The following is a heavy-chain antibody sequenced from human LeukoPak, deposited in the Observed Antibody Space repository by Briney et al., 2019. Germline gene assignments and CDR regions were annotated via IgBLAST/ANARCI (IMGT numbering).Heavy chain of an antibody. CDR1: GFIFSDYY. CDR2: ISSSGSTM. Sequence: GGSLRLSCAASGFIFSDYYMSWIRQAPGKGLEWVSYISSSGSTMYYTDSVKGRFTISRDNAKNSLYLQMNSLRAEDAALYYCAKAQGTLIVGATSFDYWGQGTLVTVSS. D-gene: IGHD1-26*01. J-gene: IGHJ4*02. CDR3: AKAQGTLIVGATSFDY. V-gene: IGHV3-11*01.